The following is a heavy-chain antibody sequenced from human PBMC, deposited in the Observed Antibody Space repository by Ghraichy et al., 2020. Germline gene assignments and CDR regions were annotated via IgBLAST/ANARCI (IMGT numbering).Heavy chain of an antibody. CDR3: ARHPSQGDPPDF. CDR1: GGSISSSSYY. CDR2: IYYSGST. V-gene: IGHV4-39*01. D-gene: IGHD2-21*02. J-gene: IGHJ4*02. Sequence: SETLSLTCTVSGGSISSSSYYWGWIRQPPGKGLEWIGSIYYSGSTYCSPSLKSRVTVSVDTSKNQFSLKLNSVTAADTAVYYCARHPSQGDPPDFWGQGTLVTVSS.